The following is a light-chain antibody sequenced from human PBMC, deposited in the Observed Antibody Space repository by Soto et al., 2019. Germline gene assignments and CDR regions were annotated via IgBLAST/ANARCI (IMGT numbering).Light chain of an antibody. Sequence: DIQMTQSPSTLSASVGDRVTITCRASQSISSWLAWYQQKPGKATKLLIYKASSLESGVPSRFSGSGSGTEFTLTISSLQPDDFATYYCQQYNSYSWFGQGTKVDIK. CDR2: KAS. V-gene: IGKV1-5*03. CDR1: QSISSW. CDR3: QQYNSYSW. J-gene: IGKJ1*01.